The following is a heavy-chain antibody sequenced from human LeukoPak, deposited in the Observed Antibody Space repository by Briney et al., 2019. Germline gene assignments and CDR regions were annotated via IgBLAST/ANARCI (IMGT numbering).Heavy chain of an antibody. Sequence: GGSLRLSCAASEFSVGSNYMTWVRQAPGKGLEWVSSISSSSSYIYYADSVKGRFTISRDNAKNSLYLQMNSLRAEDTAVYYCASSRVVVVAAIDYWGQGTLVTVSS. CDR1: EFSVGSNY. CDR2: ISSSSSYI. V-gene: IGHV3-21*01. D-gene: IGHD2-15*01. J-gene: IGHJ4*02. CDR3: ASSRVVVVAAIDY.